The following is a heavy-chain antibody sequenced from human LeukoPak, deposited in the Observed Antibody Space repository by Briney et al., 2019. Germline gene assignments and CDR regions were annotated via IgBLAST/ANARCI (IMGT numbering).Heavy chain of an antibody. CDR1: GDSVSSNSAA. V-gene: IGHV6-1*01. D-gene: IGHD6-19*01. J-gene: IGHJ4*02. Sequence: SQTLSLTCAISGDSVSSNSAAWNWIRQSPSRGLEWLGRTYYRSKWYNDYAVSVKSRITVNPDTSKNQFSLQLNSVTPEDTAVYYCARDPEYSSGWYGSPSSYYFDYWGQGTLVTVSS. CDR2: TYYRSKWYN. CDR3: ARDPEYSSGWYGSPSSYYFDY.